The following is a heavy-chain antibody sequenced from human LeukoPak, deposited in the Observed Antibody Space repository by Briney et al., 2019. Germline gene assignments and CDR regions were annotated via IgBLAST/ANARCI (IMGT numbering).Heavy chain of an antibody. D-gene: IGHD1-26*01. CDR2: IRSKANYYAT. V-gene: IGHV3-73*01. Sequence: GGSLNLSCEGSGFSFNGYGLHWVRQAPGKGLEWIGRIRSKANYYATAYVESVKGRFIVSRDDSKRSAYLQMNDLKTEDTAVYYCTRSASVDIGGRPDFCYFDLWGRGTLVTVSS. J-gene: IGHJ2*01. CDR3: TRSASVDIGGRPDFCYFDL. CDR1: GFSFNGYG.